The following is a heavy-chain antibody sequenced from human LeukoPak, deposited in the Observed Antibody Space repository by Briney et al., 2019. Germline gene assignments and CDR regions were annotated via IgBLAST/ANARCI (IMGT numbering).Heavy chain of an antibody. J-gene: IGHJ4*02. CDR1: GGSISSGDYY. CDR2: IYYSGST. Sequence: SETLSLTCTVSGGSISSGDYYWSWIRQPPGKGLEWIGYIYYSGSTYYNPSLKSRVTISVDTSKNQFSLKLSSVTAADTAVYYCARVPLTKLALFDYWGQGTLVTVSS. V-gene: IGHV4-30-4*01. D-gene: IGHD1-1*01. CDR3: ARVPLTKLALFDY.